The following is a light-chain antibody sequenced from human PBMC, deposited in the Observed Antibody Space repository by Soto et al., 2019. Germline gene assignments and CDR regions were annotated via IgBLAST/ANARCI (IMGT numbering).Light chain of an antibody. Sequence: EIVMTQSPATLSVSPGERATLSCRASQSVSSNLAWYQQKPGQAPRLLIYGASTRATGIPARFSGSGSGTEFTLTISSLQSEDFAVYYWQQYNNWPHTFGGGTKVEIK. CDR1: QSVSSN. CDR3: QQYNNWPHT. V-gene: IGKV3-15*01. J-gene: IGKJ4*01. CDR2: GAS.